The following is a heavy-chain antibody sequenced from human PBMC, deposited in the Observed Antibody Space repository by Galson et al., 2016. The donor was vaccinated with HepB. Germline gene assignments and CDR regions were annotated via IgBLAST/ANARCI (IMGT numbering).Heavy chain of an antibody. CDR2: ISHDGSIK. CDR1: RFTFSHNA. D-gene: IGHD4/OR15-4a*01. J-gene: IGHJ4*02. Sequence: SLRLSCAASRFTFSHNAMHWVRQAPGKGLEWVAVISHDGSIKLYADSVKGRFTISRDNSKNTLYLQMNSLRVEDTAVYYCVRDPYGGYGYWGQGTLVTVSS. V-gene: IGHV3-30*04. CDR3: VRDPYGGYGY.